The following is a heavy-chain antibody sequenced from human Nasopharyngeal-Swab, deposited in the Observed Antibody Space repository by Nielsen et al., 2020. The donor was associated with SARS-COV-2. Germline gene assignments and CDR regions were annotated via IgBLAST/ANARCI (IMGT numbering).Heavy chain of an antibody. CDR3: ARDKESLRWGVGDTSNSFIDN. V-gene: IGHV3-30*04. CDR2: ISYDNSYK. CDR1: GFTFSSYA. D-gene: IGHD6-13*01. Sequence: GESLKISCAASGFTFSSYAMHWVRQAPGKGLEWMAVISYDNSYKWYADSMKGRFTISRDNFKNTLFLQMNSLRPEDTAVYYCARDKESLRWGVGDTSNSFIDNWGQGTLVTVSS. J-gene: IGHJ4*02.